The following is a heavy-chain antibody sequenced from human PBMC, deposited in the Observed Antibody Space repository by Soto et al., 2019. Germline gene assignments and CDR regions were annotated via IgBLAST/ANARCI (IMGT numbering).Heavy chain of an antibody. CDR2: MYHSGIT. J-gene: IGHJ3*02. CDR3: ARHTDDILTGNEALDI. D-gene: IGHD3-9*01. Sequence: PSGTLSLTCVDSGISISSSYWWTWGRQAPGKGLEWIGEMYHSGITNYNPSLKSRVTMSVDKSNNQFSLKLTSVTAADTAVYYCARHTDDILTGNEALDIWGQGTVVTVSS. V-gene: IGHV4-4*02. CDR1: GISISSSYW.